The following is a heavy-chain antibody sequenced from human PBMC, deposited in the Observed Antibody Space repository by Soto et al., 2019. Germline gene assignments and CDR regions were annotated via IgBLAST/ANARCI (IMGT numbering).Heavy chain of an antibody. CDR3: AKARRPRSVAPVLTQDFDY. V-gene: IGHV3-23*01. CDR2: ISGSGGTT. J-gene: IGHJ4*02. CDR1: GFTFDNYA. Sequence: EVQLLESGGGLVQPGGSLRLSCTASGFTFDNYAMNWVRQAPGRGLEWVSTISGSGGTTYYADSVKGRFTISRDSSRYTLYLQMNTLRAEDTAVYYCAKARRPRSVAPVLTQDFDYWGQGTLVTVSS. D-gene: IGHD6-19*01.